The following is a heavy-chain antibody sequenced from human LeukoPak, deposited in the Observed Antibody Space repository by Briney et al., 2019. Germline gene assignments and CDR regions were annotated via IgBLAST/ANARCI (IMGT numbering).Heavy chain of an antibody. CDR1: GYTFTTYW. CDR3: ARRDYFYYYMDV. J-gene: IGHJ6*03. CDR2: IYPGDSDT. Sequence: GESLKISCDISGYTFTTYWIGWVRQMPGKGLEWMGIIYPGDSDTRYSPSFQGQVTISADNSINTAYLQWSSLKASDTAMYYCARRDYFYYYMDVWGKGTTVTVSS. V-gene: IGHV5-51*01.